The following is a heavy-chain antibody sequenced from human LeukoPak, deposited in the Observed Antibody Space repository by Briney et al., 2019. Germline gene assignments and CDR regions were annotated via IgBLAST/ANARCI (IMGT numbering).Heavy chain of an antibody. V-gene: IGHV4-39*02. Sequence: SETLSLTCTVSGGSIFSSNSYWGWIRQPPRKGLEWIGSIYYSGNTYYNASLKSRVTISVDTSKNQFSLKLNSVTAADTAVYYCARDKRKLGGLDYWGLGTLVTVSS. CDR2: IYYSGNT. D-gene: IGHD7-27*01. CDR1: GGSIFSSNSY. J-gene: IGHJ4*02. CDR3: ARDKRKLGGLDY.